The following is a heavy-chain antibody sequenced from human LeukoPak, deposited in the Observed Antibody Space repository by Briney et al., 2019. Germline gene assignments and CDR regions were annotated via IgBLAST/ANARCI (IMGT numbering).Heavy chain of an antibody. V-gene: IGHV3-21*01. CDR3: ARGASGYGNFDY. D-gene: IGHD5-12*01. Sequence: PGGSLRLSCAASGLTFSSYSMNWVRQAPGKGLEWVSSISSSSSYIYYADSVKGRFTISRDNAKNSLYLQMNSLRAEDTAVYYCARGASGYGNFDYWGQGTLVTVSS. CDR1: GLTFSSYS. J-gene: IGHJ4*02. CDR2: ISSSSSYI.